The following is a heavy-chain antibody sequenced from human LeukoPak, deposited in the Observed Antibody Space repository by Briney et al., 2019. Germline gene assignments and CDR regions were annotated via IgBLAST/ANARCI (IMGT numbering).Heavy chain of an antibody. Sequence: SGGSLRLSCAASGFTFSSYWMHWVRHAPGKGLVWVSRINSDGSSTSYADSVKGRFTISRDNAKNTLYLQMNSLRAEDTAVYYCARERSSYDAFDNWGQGTMVTVSS. CDR1: GFTFSSYW. D-gene: IGHD6-13*01. CDR3: ARERSSYDAFDN. CDR2: INSDGSST. V-gene: IGHV3-74*01. J-gene: IGHJ3*02.